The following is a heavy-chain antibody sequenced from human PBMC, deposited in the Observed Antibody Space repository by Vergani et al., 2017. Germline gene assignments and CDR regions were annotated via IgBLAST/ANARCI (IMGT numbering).Heavy chain of an antibody. J-gene: IGHJ4*02. V-gene: IGHV3-30*01. Sequence: QVQLVESGGGVVKPGRSLRLSCAASGFTFSSYAMHWVRQAPGKGLEWVAVISYDGSNKYYADSVKGRFTISRDNSKNTLYLQMNSLRAEDTAVYYCAREELSSSTFDYWGQGTLVTVAS. CDR2: ISYDGSNK. CDR1: GFTFSSYA. D-gene: IGHD6-6*01. CDR3: AREELSSSTFDY.